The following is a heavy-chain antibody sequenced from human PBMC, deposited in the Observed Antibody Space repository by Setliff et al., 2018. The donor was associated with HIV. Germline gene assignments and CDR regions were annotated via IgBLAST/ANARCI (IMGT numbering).Heavy chain of an antibody. J-gene: IGHJ3*02. Sequence: SETLSLTCTVSGGSISSSSYYWGWIRQPPGKGLEWIGSIYYSGSTYYNPSLKSRVTISVDTSKKQLSLKMSSVTAADTAVYYCASIYNWNPRGGVGGAFDIWGQGTMVTVSS. D-gene: IGHD1-20*01. V-gene: IGHV4-39*07. CDR3: ASIYNWNPRGGVGGAFDI. CDR1: GGSISSSSYY. CDR2: IYYSGST.